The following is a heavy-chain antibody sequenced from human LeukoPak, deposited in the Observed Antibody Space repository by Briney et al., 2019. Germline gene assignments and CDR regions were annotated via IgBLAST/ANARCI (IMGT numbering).Heavy chain of an antibody. Sequence: PGGSLRLSCAASGFTFDDYAMHWVRQAPGKGLEWVSGISWNSGSIGYADSVKGRFTISRDNAKNSLYLQMNSLRAEDTALYYCAKEEYAFHAFDIWGQGTMVTVSS. J-gene: IGHJ3*02. CDR1: GFTFDDYA. D-gene: IGHD2/OR15-2a*01. CDR3: AKEEYAFHAFDI. V-gene: IGHV3-9*01. CDR2: ISWNSGSI.